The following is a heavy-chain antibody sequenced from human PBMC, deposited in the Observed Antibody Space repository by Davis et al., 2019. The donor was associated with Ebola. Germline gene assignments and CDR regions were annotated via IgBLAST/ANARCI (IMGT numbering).Heavy chain of an antibody. J-gene: IGHJ4*02. CDR1: GYTFTSYA. Sequence: MPGGSLRLSCKASGYTFTSYAMHWVRQAPGQRLEWMGWINAGNGNTKYSQKFQGRVTITRDTSASTAYMELSSLRSEDTAVYYCARSQDTAMGGAFDYWGQGTLVTVSS. V-gene: IGHV1-3*01. CDR2: INAGNGNT. D-gene: IGHD5-18*01. CDR3: ARSQDTAMGGAFDY.